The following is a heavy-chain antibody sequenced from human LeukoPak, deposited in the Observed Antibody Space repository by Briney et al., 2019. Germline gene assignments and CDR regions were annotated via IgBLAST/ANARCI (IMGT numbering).Heavy chain of an antibody. CDR2: ISSSGST. D-gene: IGHD3-22*01. J-gene: IGHJ3*02. CDR3: ARGPYSYDSSGAFDI. V-gene: IGHV4-4*07. Sequence: SETLSLTCTVSGGSISSCYWSWIRQPAGKGLEWIGRISSSGSTNYNPSLESRVTISVDTSKNQFSLKLSSVTAADTAVYFCARGPYSYDSSGAFDIWGQGTMVTVSS. CDR1: GGSISSCY.